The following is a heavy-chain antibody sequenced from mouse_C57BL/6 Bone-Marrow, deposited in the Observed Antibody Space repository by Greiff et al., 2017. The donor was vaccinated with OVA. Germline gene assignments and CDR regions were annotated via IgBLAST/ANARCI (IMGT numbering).Heavy chain of an antibody. CDR1: GFPITSGYY. J-gene: IGHJ2*01. CDR3: AGDRVQPLNFITTVVDY. V-gene: IGHV12-3*01. Sequence: QVQLKQSGTGLVKPSQSLFLTCSITGFPITSGYYWIWIRQSPGKPLEWMGYITHSGETFYNPSLQSPISITRETSKNQFFLQLNSVTTEDTAMYYCAGDRVQPLNFITTVVDYWGQGTTLTVSS. D-gene: IGHD1-1*01. CDR2: ITHSGET.